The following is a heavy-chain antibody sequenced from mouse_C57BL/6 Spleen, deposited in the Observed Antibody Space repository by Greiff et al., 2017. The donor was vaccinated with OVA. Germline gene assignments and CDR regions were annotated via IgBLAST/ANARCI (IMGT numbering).Heavy chain of an antibody. CDR3: ARGDYGSSYRGYVDV. J-gene: IGHJ1*03. V-gene: IGHV1-52*01. CDR1: GYTFTSYW. D-gene: IGHD1-1*01. CDR2: IDPSDSET. Sequence: QVQLQQPGAELVRPGSSVKLSCKASGYTFTSYWMHWVKQRPIQGLEWIGNIDPSDSETHYNQKFKDKATLTVDKSSSTAYMQLSSLTSEDSAVYYCARGDYGSSYRGYVDVWGTGTTVTVSS.